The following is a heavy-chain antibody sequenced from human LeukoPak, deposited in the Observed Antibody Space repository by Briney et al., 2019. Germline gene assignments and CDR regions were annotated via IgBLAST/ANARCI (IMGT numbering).Heavy chain of an antibody. J-gene: IGHJ4*02. Sequence: SETLSLTCAVSGGSISSSNWWSWVRQPPGKGLEWIGEIYHSGSTNYNPSLKSRVTISVDKSKNQFSLKLSSVTAADTAVYYCARVTFGGVIVAYYFDYWGQGTLVTVSS. CDR3: ARVTFGGVIVAYYFDY. V-gene: IGHV4-4*02. D-gene: IGHD3-16*02. CDR2: IYHSGST. CDR1: GGSISSSNW.